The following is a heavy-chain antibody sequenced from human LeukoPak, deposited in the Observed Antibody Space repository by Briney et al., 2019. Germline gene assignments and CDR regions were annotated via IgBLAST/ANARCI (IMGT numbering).Heavy chain of an antibody. J-gene: IGHJ3*02. CDR1: GYTLTELS. Sequence: ASVKVSCKVSGYTLTELSMHWVRQAPGKGLEWMGGFDPEDGETIYAQKFQGRVTMTEDTSTDTAYMELSSLRSEDTAVYYCATVRLIAAYNAFDIWGQGTMVTVSS. D-gene: IGHD6-13*01. CDR2: FDPEDGET. V-gene: IGHV1-24*01. CDR3: ATVRLIAAYNAFDI.